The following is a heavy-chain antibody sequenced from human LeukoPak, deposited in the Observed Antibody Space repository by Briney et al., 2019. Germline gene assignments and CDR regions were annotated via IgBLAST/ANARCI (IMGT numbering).Heavy chain of an antibody. CDR2: MNPNSGNT. CDR3: ARGPDSSGYYYGY. V-gene: IGHV1-8*02. CDR1: GGTFSSYA. J-gene: IGHJ4*02. D-gene: IGHD3-22*01. Sequence: GASVKVSCKASGGTFSSYAINWVRQATGQGLEWMGWMNPNSGNTGYAQKFQGRVTMTRNTSISTAYMELSSLRSEDTAVYYCARGPDSSGYYYGYWGQGTLVTVSS.